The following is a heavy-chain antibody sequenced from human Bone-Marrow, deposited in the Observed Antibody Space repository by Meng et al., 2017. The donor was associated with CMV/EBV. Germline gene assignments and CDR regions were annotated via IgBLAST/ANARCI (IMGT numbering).Heavy chain of an antibody. D-gene: IGHD6-6*01. CDR2: FIPMFATT. J-gene: IGHJ6*01. Sequence: SVKVSCKASGGTFSNFAISWVRQAPGQGLEWMGGFIPMFATTNYAQKFQGRVTITTDESTRSVYMELGSLRSEDTAVYYCARGDIAARRTIYYYMTDIWGQGTTVNVSS. V-gene: IGHV1-69*05. CDR1: GGTFSNFA. CDR3: ARGDIAARRTIYYYMTDI.